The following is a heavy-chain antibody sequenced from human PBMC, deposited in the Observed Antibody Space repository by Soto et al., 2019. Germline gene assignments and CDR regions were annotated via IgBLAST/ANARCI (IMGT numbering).Heavy chain of an antibody. CDR2: IYYTGST. V-gene: IGHV4-59*01. D-gene: IGHD3-10*01. CDR1: GGSLSSYW. Sequence: SETLSLTCTVSGGSLSSYWWSWIRQPPGKGLEWIGYIYYTGSTNHNPSLKSRVTISLDASKNQFSLNLNSATAADTAVYYCARGPGASGTYHYFFDYWGPGTLVTVSS. J-gene: IGHJ4*02. CDR3: ARGPGASGTYHYFFDY.